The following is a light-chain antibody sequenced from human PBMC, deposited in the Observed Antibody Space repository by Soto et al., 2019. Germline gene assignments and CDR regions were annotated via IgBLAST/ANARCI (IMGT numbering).Light chain of an antibody. CDR1: QSVTSNY. CDR2: VAS. CDR3: QQYGSTPWT. V-gene: IGKV3-20*01. Sequence: EVVLTQSPGTLSLSPGERVTLSCRASQSVTSNYLAWYQQKPGQAPRLLFYVASSRATGIPDRFSGSGSGTDFTLTISRLEPEDFAVYYCQQYGSTPWTFGQGTKLDIK. J-gene: IGKJ2*01.